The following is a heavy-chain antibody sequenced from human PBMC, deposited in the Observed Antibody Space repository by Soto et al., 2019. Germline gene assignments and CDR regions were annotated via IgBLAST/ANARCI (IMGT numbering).Heavy chain of an antibody. J-gene: IGHJ4*02. Sequence: QVQLVQSGAEVKKPGSSVKVSCKASGGTFSSYTISWVRQAPGQGLEWMGRIIPILGIANYAQKFQGRVTITADKSTSTAYMELSSLRSEDTAVYYCARDRGIAAAPLDYWGQGTLVTVSS. V-gene: IGHV1-69*08. CDR1: GGTFSSYT. CDR2: IIPILGIA. D-gene: IGHD6-13*01. CDR3: ARDRGIAAAPLDY.